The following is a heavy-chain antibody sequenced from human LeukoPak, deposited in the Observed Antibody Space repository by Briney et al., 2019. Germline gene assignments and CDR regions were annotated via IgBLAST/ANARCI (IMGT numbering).Heavy chain of an antibody. D-gene: IGHD6-13*01. Sequence: GGSLRLSCAASGFTFSSYSMNWVRQAPGKGLEWVSSISSSSYIYYADSVKGRFTISRDNAKNSLYLQMNSLRAEDTAVYYCARAHSSLFGDYWGQGTLVTVSS. CDR2: ISSSSYI. V-gene: IGHV3-21*01. CDR3: ARAHSSLFGDY. CDR1: GFTFSSYS. J-gene: IGHJ4*02.